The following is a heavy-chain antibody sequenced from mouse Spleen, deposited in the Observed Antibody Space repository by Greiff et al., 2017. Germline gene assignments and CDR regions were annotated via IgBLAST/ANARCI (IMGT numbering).Heavy chain of an antibody. CDR3: ARLGDYFDY. J-gene: IGHJ2*01. CDR1: GFTFSSYA. CDR2: ISSGGSYT. D-gene: IGHD4-1*01. V-gene: IGHV5-9-1*01. Sequence: EVMLVESGGGLVKPGASLKLSCAASGFTFSSYAMSWVRQTPEKRLEWVATISSGGSYTYYPDSVKGRFTISRDNAKNTLYLQMSSLRSEDTAMYYCARLGDYFDYWGQGTTLTVSS.